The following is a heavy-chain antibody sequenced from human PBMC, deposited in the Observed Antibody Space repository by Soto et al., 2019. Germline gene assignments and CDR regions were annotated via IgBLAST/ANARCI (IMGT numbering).Heavy chain of an antibody. CDR1: GFTFSSYA. Sequence: GGSLRLSCAASGFTFSSYAMSWVRQAPGKGLEWVSAISGSGGSTYYADSVKGRFTISRDNSKNTLYLQMNSLRAEDTAVYYCAKPATPRYSYGPPNWFDPWGQGTLVTVSS. CDR2: ISGSGGST. J-gene: IGHJ5*02. V-gene: IGHV3-23*01. D-gene: IGHD5-18*01. CDR3: AKPATPRYSYGPPNWFDP.